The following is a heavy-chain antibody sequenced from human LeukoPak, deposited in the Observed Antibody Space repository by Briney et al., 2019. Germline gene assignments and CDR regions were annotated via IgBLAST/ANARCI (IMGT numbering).Heavy chain of an antibody. CDR1: GGSISSGTYY. CDR2: IYTSGST. V-gene: IGHV4-61*02. Sequence: SETLSLTCTVSGGSISSGTYYWGWIRQPAGKGLEWIGRIYTSGSTNYNPSLKSRVTMSVDTSKNQFSLKLSSVTAADTAVYYCARDSRPNYSSSWSPFGYWGQGTLVTVSS. J-gene: IGHJ4*02. D-gene: IGHD6-13*01. CDR3: ARDSRPNYSSSWSPFGY.